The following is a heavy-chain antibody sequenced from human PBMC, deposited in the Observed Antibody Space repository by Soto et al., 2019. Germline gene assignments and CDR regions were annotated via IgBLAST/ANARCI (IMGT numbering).Heavy chain of an antibody. CDR2: LHSGGDT. V-gene: IGHV3-53*04. Sequence: EVQLVESGGCLVQPGGSLRLSCAASGIPVSSNYMTWVRQAPGKGLEWVSVLHSGGDTYYANSVKGRFTISRHDSTNTLFLQMNSLTAEDTAVYYCARDGPYYYASRMDVWGQGTTVTVSS. D-gene: IGHD3-10*01. J-gene: IGHJ6*02. CDR3: ARDGPYYYASRMDV. CDR1: GIPVSSNY.